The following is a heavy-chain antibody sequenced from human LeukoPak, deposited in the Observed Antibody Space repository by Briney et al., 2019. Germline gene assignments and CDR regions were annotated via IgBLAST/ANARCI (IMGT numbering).Heavy chain of an antibody. CDR1: GGSISSYY. V-gene: IGHV4-59*01. CDR3: ARVRPGGSQYFDY. Sequence: SETLSLTCTVSGGSISSYYWSWIRQPPGEGLEWIGHIYYSGSTNYNPSLKSRVTISVDTSKHQFSLKLSSVTAADTAVYYCARVRPGGSQYFDYWGQGTLVTVSS. D-gene: IGHD1-26*01. CDR2: IYYSGST. J-gene: IGHJ4*02.